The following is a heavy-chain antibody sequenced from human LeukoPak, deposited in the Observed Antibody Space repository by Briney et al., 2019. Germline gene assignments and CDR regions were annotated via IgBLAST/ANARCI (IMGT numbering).Heavy chain of an antibody. J-gene: IGHJ3*02. V-gene: IGHV4-31*03. CDR2: FYYSGST. Sequence: SETLSLTCTVSGGSMSSGGYYWSWIRQHPGKGLEWIGNFYYSGSTYYNPSLKSRVTISVDRSKNQFSLKLSSATAADTAVYYCARAFPFDDYGDPDAFDIWGQGTMVTVSS. CDR1: GGSMSSGGYY. CDR3: ARAFPFDDYGDPDAFDI. D-gene: IGHD4-17*01.